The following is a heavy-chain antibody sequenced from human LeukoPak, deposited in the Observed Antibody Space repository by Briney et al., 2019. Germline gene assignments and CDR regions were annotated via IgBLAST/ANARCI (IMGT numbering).Heavy chain of an antibody. V-gene: IGHV4-30-4*01. CDR1: GASIRSGDYY. CDR2: IYDSGST. D-gene: IGHD2-15*01. Sequence: SQTLSLTCTVSGASIRSGDYYWSWIRQPPGKGLEWIGYIYDSGSTYYNPSLKSRITISVDTSENRFSLKLSSVTATDTAVYYCARDCSGGSCYGAFGIWGQGTMVTVSS. CDR3: ARDCSGGSCYGAFGI. J-gene: IGHJ3*02.